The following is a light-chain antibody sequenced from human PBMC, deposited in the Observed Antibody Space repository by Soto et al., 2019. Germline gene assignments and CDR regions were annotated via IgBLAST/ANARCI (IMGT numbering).Light chain of an antibody. CDR3: QQRSNWAT. V-gene: IGKV3-11*01. CDR1: QSVSRN. CDR2: DAS. J-gene: IGKJ3*01. Sequence: VLTQPTDTLRLAPEERTTLSNRASQSVSRNLAWYQQKPSQAPRLLIYDASNRTTGIPARFSGSGSVTDFTLTISSLEPEDFAVYDCQQRSNWATFGPGTKVDNK.